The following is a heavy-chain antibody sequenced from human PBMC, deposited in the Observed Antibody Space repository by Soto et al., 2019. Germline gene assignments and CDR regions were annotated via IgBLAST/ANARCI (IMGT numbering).Heavy chain of an antibody. D-gene: IGHD6-13*01. CDR2: IYYSGST. CDR3: ARVGRLITAAGLLDA. CDR1: NGSIGSYY. Sequence: LSLTCTISNGSIGSYYWTWIRQPPGKGLEWIGHIYYSGSTNYNPSLKSRLTLSLDTSKNQFSLKLTSVTAADTAVYYCARVGRLITAAGLLDAWGQGTLVTVSS. V-gene: IGHV4-59*01. J-gene: IGHJ5*02.